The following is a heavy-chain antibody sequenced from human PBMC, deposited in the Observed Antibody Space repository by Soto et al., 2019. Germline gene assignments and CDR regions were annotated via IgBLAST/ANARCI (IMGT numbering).Heavy chain of an antibody. CDR2: ISGSGGST. Sequence: EVQLLESGGGLVQPGGSLRLSCAASGFTFSSYAMSWVRQAPGKGLEWVSAISGSGGSTYYADSVKGRFTISRDNSKNTLYLQMNSLRAEDTAVYYCAKDQGHYGDNNNDYYYMDVWGKGTTVTVSS. V-gene: IGHV3-23*01. D-gene: IGHD4-17*01. J-gene: IGHJ6*03. CDR3: AKDQGHYGDNNNDYYYMDV. CDR1: GFTFSSYA.